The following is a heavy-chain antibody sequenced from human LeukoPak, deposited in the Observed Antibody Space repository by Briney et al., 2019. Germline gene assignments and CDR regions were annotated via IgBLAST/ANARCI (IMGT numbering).Heavy chain of an antibody. CDR1: GYSISSGYY. V-gene: IGHV4-38-2*02. Sequence: SETLSLTCTVSGYSISSGYYWGWIRQPPGKGLEWIGSIYYSGSTYYNPSLKSRVTISVDTSKHQFSLKLSSVTAADTAVYYCTRRLFLEWLGAFDIWGQGTMVTVSS. CDR3: TRRLFLEWLGAFDI. CDR2: IYYSGST. J-gene: IGHJ3*02. D-gene: IGHD3-3*01.